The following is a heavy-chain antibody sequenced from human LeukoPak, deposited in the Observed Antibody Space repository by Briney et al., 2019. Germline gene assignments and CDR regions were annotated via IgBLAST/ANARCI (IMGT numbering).Heavy chain of an antibody. CDR3: ARDTYYYDSSDKTAFDI. D-gene: IGHD3-22*01. V-gene: IGHV4-59*01. CDR1: GGSISSYY. CDR2: IYYSGST. Sequence: PSETLSLTCTVSGGSISSYYWSWIRQPPGKGLEWIGCIYYSGSTNYNPSLKSRVTISVDTSKNQFSLKLSSVTAADTAVYYCARDTYYYDSSDKTAFDIWGQGTMVTVSS. J-gene: IGHJ3*02.